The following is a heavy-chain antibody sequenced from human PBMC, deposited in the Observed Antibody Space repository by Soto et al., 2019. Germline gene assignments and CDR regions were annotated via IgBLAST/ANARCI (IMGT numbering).Heavy chain of an antibody. J-gene: IGHJ4*02. D-gene: IGHD2-8*01. CDR1: GYTFTGYY. Sequence: ASVKVSCKASGYTFTGYYMHWVRQAPGQGLEWMGWINPNSGGTNYAQKFQGWVTMTRDTSISTAYVDLQMNGLSAEDTAMYYCARDDNGPFDYWGQGSLVTVSS. CDR2: INPNSGGT. V-gene: IGHV1-2*04. CDR3: ARDDNGPFDY.